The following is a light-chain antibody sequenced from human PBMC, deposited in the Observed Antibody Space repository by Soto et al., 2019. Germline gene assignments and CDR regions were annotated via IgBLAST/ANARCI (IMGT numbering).Light chain of an antibody. CDR1: QSVRSNF. CDR3: QQYGTSPHLT. V-gene: IGKV3-20*01. CDR2: AAS. Sequence: ETVLTQSPGTLSLSPGERAALSCRASQSVRSNFVAWYQQKPGQAPRLLIYAASRRAPGIPDRFSGSGSGTDFSLIISRLEPEDFAVYYCQQYGTSPHLTFGGGTRVEIK. J-gene: IGKJ4*01.